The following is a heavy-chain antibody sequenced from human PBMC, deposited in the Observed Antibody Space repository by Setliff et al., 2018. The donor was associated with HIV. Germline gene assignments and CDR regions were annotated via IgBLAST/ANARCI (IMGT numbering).Heavy chain of an antibody. D-gene: IGHD4-17*01. J-gene: IGHJ5*02. Sequence: GASVKVSCKASGYTFTNFGISWVRQAPGQGFEWMGGINTQTGSPTYAQAFTGRFVFSVDTSVTTAYLQISGLKADDTAVYYCARALYGEYGGDLNWLDPWGQGTLVTVSS. CDR2: INTQTGSP. V-gene: IGHV7-4-1*02. CDR1: GYTFTNFG. CDR3: ARALYGEYGGDLNWLDP.